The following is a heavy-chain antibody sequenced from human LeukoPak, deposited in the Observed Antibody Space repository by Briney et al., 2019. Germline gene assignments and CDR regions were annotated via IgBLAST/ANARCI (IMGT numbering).Heavy chain of an antibody. CDR2: IIPIFGTA. D-gene: IGHD3-22*01. J-gene: IGHJ3*02. Sequence: SVKVSCKASGGTFSSYAISWVRQAPGQGLEWMGGIIPIFGTANYAQKFQGRVTITTDESTSTAYMELSSLRSEGTAVYYVAKEKINMNNHDAFDIWGQGKMVTVSS. CDR3: AKEKINMNNHDAFDI. V-gene: IGHV1-69*05. CDR1: GGTFSSYA.